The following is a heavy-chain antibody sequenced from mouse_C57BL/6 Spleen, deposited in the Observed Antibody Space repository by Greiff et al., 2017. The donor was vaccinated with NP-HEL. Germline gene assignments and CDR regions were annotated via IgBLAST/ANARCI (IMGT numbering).Heavy chain of an antibody. Sequence: EVQVVESGGGLVQPKGSLKLSCAASGFTFNTYAMHWVRQAPGQGLEWVARIRSNSSNYATYYAASVKDRFTISRDDSQSMLYLQMNNLKTEDTDMYYCVSDSYYGFDDWGKGTTLTVSS. V-gene: IGHV10-3*01. CDR2: IRSNSSNYAT. CDR1: GFTFNTYA. CDR3: VSDSYYGFDD. J-gene: IGHJ2*01. D-gene: IGHD1-1*01.